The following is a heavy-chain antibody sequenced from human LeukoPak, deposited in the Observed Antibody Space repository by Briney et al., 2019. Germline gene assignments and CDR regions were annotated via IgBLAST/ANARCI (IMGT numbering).Heavy chain of an antibody. V-gene: IGHV3-23*01. J-gene: IGHJ5*02. CDR2: ISGSGGST. CDR3: ARDLRYYGGDHNWFDP. Sequence: GGSLRLSCAASGFTFSSYAMSWVRQAPGKGLEWVSAISGSGGSTYYADSVKGRFTISRDNSKNTLYLQMNSLRAEDTALYYCARDLRYYGGDHNWFDPWGQGTLVTVSS. CDR1: GFTFSSYA. D-gene: IGHD2-21*02.